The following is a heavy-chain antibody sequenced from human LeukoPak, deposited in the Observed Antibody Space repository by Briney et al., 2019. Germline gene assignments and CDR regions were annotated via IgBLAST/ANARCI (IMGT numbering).Heavy chain of an antibody. D-gene: IGHD5-24*01. V-gene: IGHV4-59*01. CDR1: GGSISSYY. J-gene: IGHJ4*02. Sequence: SETLSLTCTVPGGSISSYYWSWIRQPPGKGLEWIGYIYYSGSTNYNPSLKSRVTISVDTSKNQFSLKLSSVTAADTAVYYCARVGHRDEDYFDYWGQGTLVTVSS. CDR2: IYYSGST. CDR3: ARVGHRDEDYFDY.